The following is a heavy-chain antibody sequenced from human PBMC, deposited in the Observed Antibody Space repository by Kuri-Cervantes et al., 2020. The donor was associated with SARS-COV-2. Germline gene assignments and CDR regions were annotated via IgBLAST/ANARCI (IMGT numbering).Heavy chain of an antibody. CDR2: IYPGDSDT. V-gene: IGHV5-51*01. Sequence: GGSLRLSCKGSGYSFTSYWIGWVRQMPGKGLEWMGIIYPGDSDTRYSPPYQGQVTIPADKSISTAYLQWSSLKASDTAMYYCATGLVVPAAMRGYWGQGTLVTVSS. CDR1: GYSFTSYW. CDR3: ATGLVVPAAMRGY. D-gene: IGHD2-2*01. J-gene: IGHJ4*02.